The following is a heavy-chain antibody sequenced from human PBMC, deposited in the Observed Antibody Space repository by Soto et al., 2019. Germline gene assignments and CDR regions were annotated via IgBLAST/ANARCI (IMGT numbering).Heavy chain of an antibody. Sequence: QVQLVESGGGVVQPGRSLRLSCAASGFTFSSYGMHWVRQAPGKGLEWVAVISYDGSNKYYADSVKGRFTISRDNPKNTLYLQMNSLRAEDTAVYYCAKEGYCSSTSCYYFDYWGQGTLVTVSS. CDR3: AKEGYCSSTSCYYFDY. J-gene: IGHJ4*02. D-gene: IGHD2-2*01. CDR2: ISYDGSNK. V-gene: IGHV3-30*18. CDR1: GFTFSSYG.